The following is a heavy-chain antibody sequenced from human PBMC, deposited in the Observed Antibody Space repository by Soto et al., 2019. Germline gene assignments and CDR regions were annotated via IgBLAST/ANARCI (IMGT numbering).Heavy chain of an antibody. CDR3: ARGVVVVTTFDY. V-gene: IGHV4-34*01. J-gene: IGHJ4*02. CDR2: INHSGST. Sequence: PSETLSLTCAVYGGSFSGYYWSWIGQPPGKGLEWIGEINHSGSTNYNPSLKSRVTISVDTSKNQFSLKLSSVTAADTAVYYCARGVVVVTTFDYWGQGTLVTVS. D-gene: IGHD2-15*01. CDR1: GGSFSGYY.